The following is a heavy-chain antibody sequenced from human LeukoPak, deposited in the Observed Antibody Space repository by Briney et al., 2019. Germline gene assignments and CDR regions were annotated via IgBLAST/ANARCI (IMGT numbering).Heavy chain of an antibody. Sequence: PGGSLRLSCAASGFTVSSNYMSWVRQAPGKGLEWVSVIYSGGSTYYADSVKGRFTIPRDNSKNTLYLQMNSLRAEDTAVYYCARELIDPRAFDIWGQGTMVTVSS. J-gene: IGHJ3*02. D-gene: IGHD3-16*02. CDR1: GFTVSSNY. CDR3: ARELIDPRAFDI. V-gene: IGHV3-66*02. CDR2: IYSGGST.